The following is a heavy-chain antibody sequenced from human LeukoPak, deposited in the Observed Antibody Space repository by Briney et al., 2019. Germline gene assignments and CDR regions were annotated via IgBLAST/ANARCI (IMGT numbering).Heavy chain of an antibody. D-gene: IGHD2-15*01. J-gene: IGHJ6*02. CDR1: GFTFSSYS. CDR3: ARVPYGGYYYYGMDV. V-gene: IGHV3-48*02. Sequence: GGSLRLSCAASGFTFSSYSMNWVRQAPGKGLEWVSYISSSSSTVYYADSVRGRFTISRDNAKNSLYLQMNSLRDEDTAVYYCARVPYGGYYYYGMDVWGQGTTVTVSS. CDR2: ISSSSSTV.